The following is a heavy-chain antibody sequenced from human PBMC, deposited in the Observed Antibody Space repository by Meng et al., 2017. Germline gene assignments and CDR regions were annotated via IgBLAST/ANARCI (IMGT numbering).Heavy chain of an antibody. CDR3: ARDGGNYGFDY. Sequence: QVQLVRLGAEVKKPVASGKCSCKASGYTFIDSDIHWVRQAPGQGLEWMGSIIPRSSDANSAQKFQGRVTLTWDTSINTAYMELSSLRSDDTAIYYCARDGGNYGFDYWGQGTLVTVSS. CDR1: GYTFIDSD. CDR2: IIPRSSDA. J-gene: IGHJ4*02. D-gene: IGHD4-17*01. V-gene: IGHV1-2*02.